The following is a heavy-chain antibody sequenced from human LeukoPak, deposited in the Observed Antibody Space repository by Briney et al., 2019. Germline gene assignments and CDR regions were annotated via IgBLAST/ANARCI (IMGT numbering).Heavy chain of an antibody. CDR2: INPNTGGT. CDR1: GYTFTGYY. J-gene: IGHJ4*02. Sequence: ASVKVSRKASGYTFTGYYMHWVRQAPGQGLEWMGWINPNTGGTNYAQKFQARVTMTRDTTISTAYMELSRLTSDDTAVYYCASYPRYSSSPPFDYWGQGTLVTVSS. V-gene: IGHV1-2*02. D-gene: IGHD6-6*01. CDR3: ASYPRYSSSPPFDY.